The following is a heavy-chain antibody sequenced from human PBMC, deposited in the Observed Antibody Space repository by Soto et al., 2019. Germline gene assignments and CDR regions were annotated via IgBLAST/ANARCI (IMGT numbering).Heavy chain of an antibody. J-gene: IGHJ4*02. V-gene: IGHV3-30*18. CDR1: GFTFSNYV. D-gene: IGHD2-2*01. CDR3: AKEGDIVAIPAAAHFDY. CDR2: ISNDGKNK. Sequence: GGSLRLSCAASGFTFSNYVMHWVRQAPGKGLEWVAVISNDGKNKYYADSVKGRFTISRDNSKNTLYLQMNSLRAEDTAVYYCAKEGDIVAIPAAAHFDYWGQGNLVNGS.